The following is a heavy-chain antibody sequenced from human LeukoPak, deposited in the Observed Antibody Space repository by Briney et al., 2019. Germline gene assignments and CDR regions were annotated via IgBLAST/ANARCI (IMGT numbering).Heavy chain of an antibody. Sequence: GGSLRLSCAASGFTFSSCGMSWVRQAPGKGLELVSLIIGSGGSTYYPDSVKGRFTISRDNSKNTLYLQMNSLRAEDTAVYYCAKDDGYFYGFDYWGQGTLVTVSS. V-gene: IGHV3-23*01. CDR1: GFTFSSCG. D-gene: IGHD5-18*01. CDR2: IIGSGGST. J-gene: IGHJ4*02. CDR3: AKDDGYFYGFDY.